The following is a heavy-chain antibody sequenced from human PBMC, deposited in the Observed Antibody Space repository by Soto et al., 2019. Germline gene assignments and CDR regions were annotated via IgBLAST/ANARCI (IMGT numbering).Heavy chain of an antibody. J-gene: IGHJ5*02. CDR1: GDSISSGGYT. Sequence: SLTCAVSGDSISSGGYTWSWVRQPPGKGPEWIGYIYRTGSTSYNTSLRSRVTMSVDTSKNQFSLRLTSVTAADTAVYYCARGPYGGSNWFDPWGQGTLVTVSS. CDR3: ARGPYGGSNWFDP. CDR2: IYRTGST. V-gene: IGHV4-30-2*01. D-gene: IGHD4-17*01.